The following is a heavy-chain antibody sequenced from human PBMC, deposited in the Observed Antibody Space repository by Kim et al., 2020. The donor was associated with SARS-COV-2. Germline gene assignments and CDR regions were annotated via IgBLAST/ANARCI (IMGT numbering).Heavy chain of an antibody. Sequence: GGSLRLSCAASGFTFSSFAMSWVRQAPGKGLEWVSTFGGGRGITYYADSVKGRFTISRDTMLYLEMSNLRAEDTAVYYCAKGSSYFDYWGQGTLVTVSS. D-gene: IGHD6-19*01. CDR2: FGGGRGIT. V-gene: IGHV3-23*01. J-gene: IGHJ4*02. CDR1: GFTFSSFA. CDR3: AKGSSYFDY.